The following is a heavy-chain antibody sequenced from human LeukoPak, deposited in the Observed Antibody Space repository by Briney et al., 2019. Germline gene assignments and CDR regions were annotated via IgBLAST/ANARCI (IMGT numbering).Heavy chain of an antibody. D-gene: IGHD3-10*01. V-gene: IGHV3-21*01. CDR1: GFTFNNYS. J-gene: IGHJ4*02. Sequence: GGSLRLSCAASGFTFNNYSMNWARQAPGKGLEWVSSIRSDSSYIYYADSVKGRFTISRDNAKSSLHLQMNSLRAEDTAVYYCARDGLLYFGELDFWGQGTLVTVSS. CDR3: ARDGLLYFGELDF. CDR2: IRSDSSYI.